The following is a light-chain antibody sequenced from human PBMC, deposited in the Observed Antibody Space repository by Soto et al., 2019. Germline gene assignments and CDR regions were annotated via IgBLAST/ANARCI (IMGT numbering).Light chain of an antibody. J-gene: IGLJ2*01. Sequence: QSVLTQPPSMSAAPGQTVTISCSGSSSNIENNYVSWYQQDPGTAPKLLIYDNNRRPSGIPDRFSGSKSGTSATLGITGLQPGDEAHYYCVTWDSSLNVVVFGGGTKVTVL. CDR2: DNN. V-gene: IGLV1-51*01. CDR3: VTWDSSLNVVV. CDR1: SSNIENNY.